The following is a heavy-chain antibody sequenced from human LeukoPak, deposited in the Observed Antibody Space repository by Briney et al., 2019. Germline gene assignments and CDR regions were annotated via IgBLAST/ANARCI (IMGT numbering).Heavy chain of an antibody. Sequence: GESLKISCKASGYNSNKYWIGWVRQMPGKGLEWMGITYLGGSDTRYSPSFRGQVTISADKSISAAYLQWASLKASDTAMYYCAREPPPDGYSSGWYDFWGQGTLVTVSS. CDR3: AREPPPDGYSSGWYDF. CDR2: TYLGGSDT. CDR1: GYNSNKYW. V-gene: IGHV5-51*01. J-gene: IGHJ5*01. D-gene: IGHD6-19*01.